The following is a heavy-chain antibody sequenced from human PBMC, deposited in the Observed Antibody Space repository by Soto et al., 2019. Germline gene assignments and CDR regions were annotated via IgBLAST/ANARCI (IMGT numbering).Heavy chain of an antibody. CDR1: GGTFSSYA. Sequence: QVQLVQSGAEVKKPGSSVKVSCKASGGTFSSYAISWVRQAPGQGLEWMGGIIPIFGTANYAQKFQGRVTITADESTSTAYMELSSLRSEDTAVYCCARGRITIFGVVSHYYGMDVWGQGTTVTVSS. CDR3: ARGRITIFGVVSHYYGMDV. CDR2: IIPIFGTA. D-gene: IGHD3-3*01. J-gene: IGHJ6*02. V-gene: IGHV1-69*01.